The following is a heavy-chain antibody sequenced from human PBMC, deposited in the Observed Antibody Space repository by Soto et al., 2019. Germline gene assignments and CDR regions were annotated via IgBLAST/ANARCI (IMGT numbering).Heavy chain of an antibody. CDR1: GYTFTSYG. J-gene: IGHJ4*02. Sequence: QVQLVQSGAEVKKPGASVKVSCKASGYTFTSYGISWVRQAPGQGLEWLGWISAYNGNTNYAQKLQGRVTMTTDTSTSSAYMELRGLRSDDTAVYYCARVPDYGGNVDDLVPVFDYWGQGTMVTVSS. D-gene: IGHD4-17*01. V-gene: IGHV1-18*01. CDR3: ARVPDYGGNVDDLVPVFDY. CDR2: ISAYNGNT.